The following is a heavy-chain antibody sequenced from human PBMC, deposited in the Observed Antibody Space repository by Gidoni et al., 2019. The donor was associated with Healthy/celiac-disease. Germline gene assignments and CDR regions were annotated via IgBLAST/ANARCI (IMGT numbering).Heavy chain of an antibody. CDR1: GFTFDDYA. V-gene: IGHV3-9*01. D-gene: IGHD1-26*01. CDR2: ISWNSGSI. CDR3: AKGYSGSYPNWFDP. J-gene: IGHJ5*02. Sequence: EVQLVESGGGLVQPGRSLRLSCAASGFTFDDYAMHWVRQAPGKGLEWVSGISWNSGSIGYADSVKGRFTISRDNAKNSLYLQMNSLRAEDTALYYCAKGYSGSYPNWFDPWGQGTLVTVSS.